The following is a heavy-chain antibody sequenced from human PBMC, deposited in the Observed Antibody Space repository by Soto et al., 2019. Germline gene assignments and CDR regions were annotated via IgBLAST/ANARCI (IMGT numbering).Heavy chain of an antibody. CDR2: IYYSAST. V-gene: IGHV4-30-4*01. CDR3: ARDSRTPSGGMDV. Sequence: SETLSLTCTVSGGSINSGDYHWTWIRQFPEKGLEWIGGIYYSASTYYNPALVSRITISLDTSKNQFSLKLTSVTAADTAVYYCARDSRTPSGGMDVWGQGTTVTVSS. J-gene: IGHJ6*02. CDR1: GGSINSGDYH.